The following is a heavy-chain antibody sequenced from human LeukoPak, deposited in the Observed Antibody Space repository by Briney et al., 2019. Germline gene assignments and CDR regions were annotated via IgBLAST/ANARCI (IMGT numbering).Heavy chain of an antibody. CDR2: IYDSGST. CDR3: AREMATSGYYYYYMDV. J-gene: IGHJ6*03. V-gene: IGHV4-59*01. CDR1: GGSISSCY. Sequence: SETLSLTCIVSGGSISSCYWSWIRQPPGKGLEWIGYIYDSGSTNYNPSLKSRVIISVDTSKNQFSLRLSSVTAADTAVYYCAREMATSGYYYYYMDVWGKGTTVTVSS. D-gene: IGHD5-24*01.